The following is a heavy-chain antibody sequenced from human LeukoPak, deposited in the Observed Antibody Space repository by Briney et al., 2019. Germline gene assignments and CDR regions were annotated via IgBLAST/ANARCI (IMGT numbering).Heavy chain of an antibody. CDR1: GFTSSDYY. J-gene: IGHJ4*02. D-gene: IGHD6-13*01. CDR2: ISSSGSTI. Sequence: GGSLRLSCAASGFTSSDYYMSWIRQAPGKGLEWVSYISSSGSTIYYADSVKGRFTISRDNAKNSLYLQMNSLRAEDTAVYYCAREEYSSSWSEPYFDYWGQGTLVTVSS. CDR3: AREEYSSSWSEPYFDY. V-gene: IGHV3-11*04.